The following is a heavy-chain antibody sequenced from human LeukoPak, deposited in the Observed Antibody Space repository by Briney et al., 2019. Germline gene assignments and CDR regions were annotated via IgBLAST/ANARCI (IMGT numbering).Heavy chain of an antibody. Sequence: GGALRLSFSASGLTFSSDGMHWGRQAPGKGLEWVAVIWYDGSNKYYADSVKGRFTISRDNSKNKLYLQMNSLRAEDTAVYYCARDVNTAYYYGMDVWGQGTTVTVSS. J-gene: IGHJ6*02. D-gene: IGHD2/OR15-2a*01. V-gene: IGHV3-33*01. CDR2: IWYDGSNK. CDR1: GLTFSSDG. CDR3: ARDVNTAYYYGMDV.